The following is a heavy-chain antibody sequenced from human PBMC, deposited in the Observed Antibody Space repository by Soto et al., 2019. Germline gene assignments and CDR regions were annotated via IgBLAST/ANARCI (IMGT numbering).Heavy chain of an antibody. D-gene: IGHD2-15*01. CDR1: GGSFSGYY. CDR3: ARASATGGHYYYYYYMDV. J-gene: IGHJ6*03. V-gene: IGHV4-34*01. Sequence: SETLSLTCAVYGGSFSGYYWSWIRQPPGKGLEWIGEINHSGSTNYNPSLKSRVTISVDTSKNQFSLKLSSVTAADTAVYYCARASATGGHYYYYYYMDVWGKGTTVTVSS. CDR2: INHSGST.